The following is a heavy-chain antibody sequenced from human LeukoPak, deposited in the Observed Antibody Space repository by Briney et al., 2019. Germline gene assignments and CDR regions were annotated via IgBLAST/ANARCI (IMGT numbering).Heavy chain of an antibody. CDR2: ISYDGSNK. J-gene: IGHJ3*02. V-gene: IGHV3-30*18. CDR3: AKDHGGIAI. CDR1: GFTFSSYG. Sequence: GGSLRLSCAASGFTFSSYGMHWVRQAPGMGLEWVAVISYDGSNKYYADSVKGRFTISRDNSKNTLYLQMNSLRAEDTAVYYCAKDHGGIAIWGQGTMVTVSS. D-gene: IGHD6-13*01.